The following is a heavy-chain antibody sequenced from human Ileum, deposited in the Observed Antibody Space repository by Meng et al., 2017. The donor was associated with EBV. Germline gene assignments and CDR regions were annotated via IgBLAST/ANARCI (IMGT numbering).Heavy chain of an antibody. D-gene: IGHD4-23*01. CDR3: AKGNTVITPLDF. CDR2: ISGSGGVT. CDR1: GFAFSSYA. Sequence: EVQLLESGGCLEQRGGSLRLSCAASGFAFSSYAMTWVRQAPGKGLEWVSVISGSGGVTYYADSVKGRFTISRDNSKNTLYLQMNSLRAEDTAVYYCAKGNTVITPLDFRGQGSLVTVSS. V-gene: IGHV3-23*01. J-gene: IGHJ4*02.